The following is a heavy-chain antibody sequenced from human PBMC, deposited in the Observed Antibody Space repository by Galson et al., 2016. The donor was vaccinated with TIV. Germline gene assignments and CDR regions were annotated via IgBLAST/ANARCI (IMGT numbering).Heavy chain of an antibody. D-gene: IGHD1-26*01. J-gene: IGHJ4*02. CDR2: ISAKSSYI. CDR3: ARARGSIVGGTDYFDY. CDR1: GFPFSDYY. V-gene: IGHV3-11*06. Sequence: SLRLSCAASGFPFSDYYMTWVRQAPGKGLEWVSYISAKSSYIKYADSVKGRFTISRDNAKNSLFLQMNSLRAEDTAVYYCARARGSIVGGTDYFDYWGQGTLVTVSS.